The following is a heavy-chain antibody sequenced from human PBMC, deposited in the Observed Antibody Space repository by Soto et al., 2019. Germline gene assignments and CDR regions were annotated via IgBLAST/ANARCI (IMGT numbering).Heavy chain of an antibody. CDR2: ISNTGST. J-gene: IGHJ4*02. CDR3: AKVNVVVVAATFEYEYYFDY. D-gene: IGHD2-15*01. Sequence: GGSLRLSCVASGFTVSNNCMSWVRQAPGRGLEWVSAISNTGSTYYAGSVKGRSTISRDSSTNTLYLEVNSLRADDTAVYYCAKVNVVVVAATFEYEYYFDYWGQGTMVTVSS. CDR1: GFTVSNNC. V-gene: IGHV3-53*01.